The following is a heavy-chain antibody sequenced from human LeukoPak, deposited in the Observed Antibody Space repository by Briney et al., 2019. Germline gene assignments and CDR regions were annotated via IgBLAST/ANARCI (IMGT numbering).Heavy chain of an antibody. CDR3: AKSHSSGWSFYFDY. Sequence: GGSLRLSCAGSGFTFTNYWLSWVRQAPGKGLEWVAPIKQDGSEENYVDSVKGRFSISRDNAKNSLFLQMNSLRAEDTAVYYCAKSHSSGWSFYFDYWGQGTLVTVSS. D-gene: IGHD6-19*01. CDR2: IKQDGSEE. J-gene: IGHJ4*02. V-gene: IGHV3-7*03. CDR1: GFTFTNYW.